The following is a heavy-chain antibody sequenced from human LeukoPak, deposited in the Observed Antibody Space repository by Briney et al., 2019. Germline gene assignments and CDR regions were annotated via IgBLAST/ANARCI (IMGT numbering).Heavy chain of an antibody. CDR2: ISGSGGST. CDR3: AKGSYSSSSYFDY. Sequence: PGGSLRLSCAASGFTFSSYAMSWVRQAPGKGLEWVSSISGSGGSTYYADSVKGRFTISRDNSKNTLYLQMNSLRAEDTAVYYCAKGSYSSSSYFDYWGQGTLVTVSS. V-gene: IGHV3-23*01. J-gene: IGHJ4*02. CDR1: GFTFSSYA. D-gene: IGHD6-6*01.